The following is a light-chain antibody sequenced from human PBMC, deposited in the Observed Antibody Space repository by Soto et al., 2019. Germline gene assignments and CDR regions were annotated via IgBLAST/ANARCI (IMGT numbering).Light chain of an antibody. CDR1: QSISTY. CDR2: AAS. J-gene: IGKJ1*01. V-gene: IGKV1-39*01. Sequence: DIPMTQSPSSLSASVGDRVSITCRASQSISTYLNWYQQKPGMAPKVLIYAASRLQSGVPSRFSGSGSGTDFTLTISRLQPEDFATYYCHQTYANPWTFGHGTKVEIK. CDR3: HQTYANPWT.